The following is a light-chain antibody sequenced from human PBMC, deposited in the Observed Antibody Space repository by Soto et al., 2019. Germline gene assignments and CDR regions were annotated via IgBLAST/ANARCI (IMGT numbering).Light chain of an antibody. Sequence: EIVLTQSPGTLSLSPGERATLSCRASQSVSSSYLAWYQQKPGQAPRPLIYGASSRAIGIPDRFSGSGSGTDFTLTISRLEPEDFAVYYCQQYGSSPWTFSKGNKVEI. J-gene: IGKJ1*01. CDR3: QQYGSSPWT. CDR1: QSVSSSY. CDR2: GAS. V-gene: IGKV3-20*01.